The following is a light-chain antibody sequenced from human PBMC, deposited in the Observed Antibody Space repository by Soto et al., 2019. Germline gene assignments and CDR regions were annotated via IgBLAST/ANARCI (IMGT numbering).Light chain of an antibody. Sequence: QSALTQPASVSGSPGQSITIACTGTSSDVGGYNYVSWYQQHPGKAPKLMIYDVSNWPSGVSNRFSGSKSGNTASLTISGLQAEDEADYCCSSYTSSTTLVFGGGTKLTVL. CDR1: SSDVGGYNY. J-gene: IGLJ2*01. CDR3: SSYTSSTTLV. V-gene: IGLV2-14*01. CDR2: DVS.